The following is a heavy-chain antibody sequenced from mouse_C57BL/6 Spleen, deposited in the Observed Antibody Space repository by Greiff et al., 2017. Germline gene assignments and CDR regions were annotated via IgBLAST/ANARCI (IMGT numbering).Heavy chain of an antibody. J-gene: IGHJ2*01. D-gene: IGHD1-1*01. CDR2: IYPGNSDT. V-gene: IGHV1-5*01. CDR3: TREYYGSRTYYFDY. CDR1: GYTFTSYW. Sequence: VQLQQSGTVLARPGASVKMSCKTSGYTFTSYWMHWVKQRPGQGLEWIGAIYPGNSDTSYNQKFKGKAKLTAVTSASTAYMELSSLTNEDSAVYYCTREYYGSRTYYFDYWGQGTTLTVSS.